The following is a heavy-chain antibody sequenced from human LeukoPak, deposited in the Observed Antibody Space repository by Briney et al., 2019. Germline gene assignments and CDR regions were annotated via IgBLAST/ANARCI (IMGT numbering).Heavy chain of an antibody. CDR1: GFSFSDYY. Sequence: KAGGSLRLSCAASGFSFSDYYMSWVRQAPGKGLEWISYITTSGRSQKYADSVKGRFTISRDNAKNSVVLQMNSLRAEDTAVYYCTRERRGSYYAFESWGQGTLVSVSS. V-gene: IGHV3-11*01. D-gene: IGHD3-16*01. CDR2: ITTSGRSQ. J-gene: IGHJ4*02. CDR3: TRERRGSYYAFES.